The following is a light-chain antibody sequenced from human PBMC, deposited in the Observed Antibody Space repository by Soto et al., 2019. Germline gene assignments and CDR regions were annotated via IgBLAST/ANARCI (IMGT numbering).Light chain of an antibody. CDR3: TSYAASNNFYFV. V-gene: IGLV2-14*01. Sequence: QSALTQPASVSGSPGQSITISCTGTSTDVGRYNYVSWYQQHPGKAPKLMVYDVSNRPSWVSNRFSGSKSGITASLTISGLQAEDEADYYCTSYAASNNFYFVFGGGTQLTV. CDR2: DVS. J-gene: IGLJ3*02. CDR1: STDVGRYNY.